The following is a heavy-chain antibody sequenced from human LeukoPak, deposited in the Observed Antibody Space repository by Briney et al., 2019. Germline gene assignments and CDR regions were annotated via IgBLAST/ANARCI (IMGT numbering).Heavy chain of an antibody. V-gene: IGHV3-30*18. CDR1: GFTFSTYG. CDR3: AKVRGGRTARLAPLEY. CDR2: MSYDGSNK. D-gene: IGHD3-16*01. J-gene: IGHJ4*02. Sequence: GRSLRLSCAASGFTFSTYGMHWVRQAPGKGLEWVAVMSYDGSNKYYAGSVKGRFTISRDNSENTLYLQMNSLTTEDTAVYYCAKVRGGRTARLAPLEYWGQGTLVTVSS.